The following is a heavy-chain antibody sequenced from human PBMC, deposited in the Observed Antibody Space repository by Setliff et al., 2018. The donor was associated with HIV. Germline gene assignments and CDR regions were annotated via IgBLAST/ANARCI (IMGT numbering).Heavy chain of an antibody. V-gene: IGHV1-2*06. J-gene: IGHJ4*02. CDR1: GYTFTSYG. Sequence: ASVKVSCKASGYTFTSYGISWVRQAPEQGLEWMGRINPNSGVTLSAQNFQGRVTMTSDTSISTAYMELSRLTSDDTAVYFCARETGYYGSGSQTDYFFDYWGQGTLVTVSS. CDR2: INPNSGVT. CDR3: ARETGYYGSGSQTDYFFDY. D-gene: IGHD3-10*01.